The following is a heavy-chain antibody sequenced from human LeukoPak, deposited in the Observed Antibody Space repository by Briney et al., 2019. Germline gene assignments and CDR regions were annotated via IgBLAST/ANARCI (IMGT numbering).Heavy chain of an antibody. CDR3: ARWTGTTDAFDI. CDR1: GGSFSGYY. Sequence: SETLSLTCAGYGGSFSGYYWGWIRHPPGKGLEWIGSIYHSGSTYYNPSLKSRVTISVDTSKNQFSLKLSSVTAADTAVYYCARWTGTTDAFDIWGQGTMVTVSS. CDR2: IYHSGST. V-gene: IGHV4-38-2*01. D-gene: IGHD1-7*01. J-gene: IGHJ3*02.